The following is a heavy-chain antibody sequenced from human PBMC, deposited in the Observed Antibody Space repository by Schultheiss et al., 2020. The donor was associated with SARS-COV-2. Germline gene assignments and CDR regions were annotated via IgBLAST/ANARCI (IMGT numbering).Heavy chain of an antibody. CDR3: ARESNDYVWGGGLDY. V-gene: IGHV3-30*03. D-gene: IGHD3-16*01. CDR2: ISYDGSNK. CDR1: GFTCSDYA. Sequence: GGSLRLSCGVSGFTCSDYAMSWVRQAPGKGLEWVAVISYDGSNKYYADSVKGRFTISRDNSKNTLYLQMNGLRAEDTAVYFCARESNDYVWGGGLDYWGQGTLVTVSS. J-gene: IGHJ4*02.